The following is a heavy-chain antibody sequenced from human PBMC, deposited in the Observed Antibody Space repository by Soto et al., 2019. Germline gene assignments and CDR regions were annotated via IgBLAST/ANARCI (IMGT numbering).Heavy chain of an antibody. CDR3: ARAVDYYDSSGYYTHEYFQH. D-gene: IGHD3-22*01. V-gene: IGHV1-18*01. Sequence: EASVKVSCKASGYTFTSYGISWVRQAPGQGLEWMGWISAYNGNTNYAQKIQGRVTMTTDTSTSTAYMELRSLRSDDTAVYYCARAVDYYDSSGYYTHEYFQHWGQGTLVTVSS. J-gene: IGHJ1*01. CDR1: GYTFTSYG. CDR2: ISAYNGNT.